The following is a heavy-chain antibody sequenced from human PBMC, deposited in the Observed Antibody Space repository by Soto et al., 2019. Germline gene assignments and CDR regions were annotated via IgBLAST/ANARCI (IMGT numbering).Heavy chain of an antibody. CDR3: TLPPTPYYYYGMDV. V-gene: IGHV3-49*04. J-gene: IGHJ6*02. CDR2: IRSKAYGGTT. Sequence: SLRLSCTASGFTFGDYAMSWVRQAPGKGLEWVGFIRSKAYGGTTEYAASVKGRFTISRDDSKSIAYLQMNSLKTEDTAVYYCTLPPTPYYYYGMDVWGQGTTVTVSS. CDR1: GFTFGDYA.